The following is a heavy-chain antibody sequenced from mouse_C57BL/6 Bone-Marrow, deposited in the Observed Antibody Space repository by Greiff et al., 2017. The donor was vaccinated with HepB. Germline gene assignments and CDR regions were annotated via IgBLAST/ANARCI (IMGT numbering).Heavy chain of an antibody. J-gene: IGHJ4*01. CDR3: ARDPIYYDYVYAMDY. D-gene: IGHD2-4*01. Sequence: DVKLVESGGGLVKPGGSLKLSCAASGFTFSSYAMSWVRQTPEKRLEWVATISDGGSYTYYPDNVKGRFTISRDNAKNNLYLQMSHLKSEDTAMYYCARDPIYYDYVYAMDYWGQGTSVTVSS. CDR1: GFTFSSYA. CDR2: ISDGGSYT. V-gene: IGHV5-4*01.